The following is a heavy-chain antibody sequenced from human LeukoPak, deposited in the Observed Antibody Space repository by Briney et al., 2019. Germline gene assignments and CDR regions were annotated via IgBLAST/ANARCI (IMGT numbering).Heavy chain of an antibody. CDR3: AFLLGNFYNPDF. Sequence: PGGSLRLSCAASGFTFSNYWMNWVRQAPGKGLEWVSFISRSSDYIFYADSVKGRFTISRDNAQDSLYLQMNSLRPEDTALYYCAFLLGNFYNPDFWGQGTLVTVSS. J-gene: IGHJ4*02. CDR2: ISRSSDYI. CDR1: GFTFSNYW. V-gene: IGHV3-21*01. D-gene: IGHD3-10*01.